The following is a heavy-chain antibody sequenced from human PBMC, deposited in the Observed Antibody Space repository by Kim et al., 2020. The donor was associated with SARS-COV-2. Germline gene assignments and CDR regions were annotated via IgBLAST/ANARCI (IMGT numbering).Heavy chain of an antibody. D-gene: IGHD4-17*01. CDR2: ISYDGSNK. CDR1: GFTFSSYA. Sequence: GGSLRLSCAASGFTFSSYAMHWVRQAPGKGLEWVAVISYDGSNKYYADSVKGRFTISRDNSKNTLYLQMNSLRAEDTAVYYCARERTTVTRYDYYGMDVWGQGTTVTVSS. J-gene: IGHJ6*02. V-gene: IGHV3-30-3*01. CDR3: ARERTTVTRYDYYGMDV.